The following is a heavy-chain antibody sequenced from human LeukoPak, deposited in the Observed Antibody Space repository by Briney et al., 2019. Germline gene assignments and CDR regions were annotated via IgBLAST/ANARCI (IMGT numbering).Heavy chain of an antibody. CDR3: ARDRAGGYDVFDY. CDR2: ISGSGDNT. D-gene: IGHD5-12*01. J-gene: IGHJ4*02. V-gene: IGHV3-23*01. Sequence: GGSLRLSCAASGFTFSSYAMSWVRQAPGKGLEWVSGISGSGDNTYYADSVKGRFTISRDNSKNTLYLQMNSLRVEDTAVYYCARDRAGGYDVFDYWGQGTLVTVSS. CDR1: GFTFSSYA.